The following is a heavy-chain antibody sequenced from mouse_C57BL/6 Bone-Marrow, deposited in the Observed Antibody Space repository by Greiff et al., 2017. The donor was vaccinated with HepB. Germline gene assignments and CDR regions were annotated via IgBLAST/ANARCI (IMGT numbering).Heavy chain of an antibody. CDR2: IDPENGDT. CDR1: GFNIKDDY. V-gene: IGHV14-4*01. CDR3: TTEDGSSYENFDY. J-gene: IGHJ2*01. D-gene: IGHD1-1*01. Sequence: VQLQQSGAELVRPGASVKLSCTASGFNIKDDYMHWVKQRPEQGLEWIGWIDPENGDTEYASKFQGKATITADTTSNTAYLQLSSLTSEYTAVYYCTTEDGSSYENFDYWGQGTTLTVSS.